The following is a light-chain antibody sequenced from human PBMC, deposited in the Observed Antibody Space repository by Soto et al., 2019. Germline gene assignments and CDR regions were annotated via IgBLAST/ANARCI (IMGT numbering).Light chain of an antibody. Sequence: DIQMSLSPSSLSASEGGRVTITCRASQSISSYLNWYQEKPGKAPKLLIYAAASLQSGVPSRFSGSGSGTDFTLTISSLQPEDFATYYCQQTYSTPFTFGHGTKVDIK. CDR2: AAA. J-gene: IGKJ3*01. V-gene: IGKV1-39*01. CDR1: QSISSY. CDR3: QQTYSTPFT.